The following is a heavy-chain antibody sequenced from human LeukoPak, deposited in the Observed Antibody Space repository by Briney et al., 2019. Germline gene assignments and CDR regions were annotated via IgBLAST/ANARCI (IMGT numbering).Heavy chain of an antibody. CDR3: AKDREDCSSTSCYAAFDI. CDR1: GFTFSSYA. CDR2: ISGSGGST. Sequence: GGSLRLSCAASGFTFSSYAMSWVRQAPGKGLEWVSAISGSGGSTYYADSAKGRFTISRDNSKNTLYLQMNSLRAEDTAVYYCAKDREDCSSTSCYAAFDIWGQGTMVTVSS. V-gene: IGHV3-23*01. D-gene: IGHD2-2*01. J-gene: IGHJ3*02.